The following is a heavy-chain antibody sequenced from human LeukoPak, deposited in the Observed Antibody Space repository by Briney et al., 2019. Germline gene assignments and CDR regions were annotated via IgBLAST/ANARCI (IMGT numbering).Heavy chain of an antibody. D-gene: IGHD2-2*01. V-gene: IGHV4-30-2*01. CDR3: ARRNEVPAQGLDY. J-gene: IGHJ4*02. CDR2: IYHSGST. Sequence: SQTLSLTYTVSGGSISSGGYYWSWIRQPPGKGLEWIGYIYHSGSTYYNPSLKSRVTISVDRSKNQFSLKLSSVTAADTAVYYCARRNEVPAQGLDYWGQGTLVTVSS. CDR1: GGSISSGGYY.